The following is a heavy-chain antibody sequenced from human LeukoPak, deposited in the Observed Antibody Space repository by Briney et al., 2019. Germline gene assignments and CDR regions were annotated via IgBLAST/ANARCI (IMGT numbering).Heavy chain of an antibody. CDR2: INRSGST. CDR3: ARGLSYHYGSGSPRFDP. D-gene: IGHD3-10*01. J-gene: IGHJ5*02. CDR1: GGSFSGYY. V-gene: IGHV4-34*01. Sequence: SETLSLTCAVYGGSFSGYYWSWIRQPPGKGLEWIGEINRSGSTNYNPSLKSRVTISVDTSKNQFSLKLSSVTAADTAVYYCARGLSYHYGSGSPRFDPWGQGTLVTVSS.